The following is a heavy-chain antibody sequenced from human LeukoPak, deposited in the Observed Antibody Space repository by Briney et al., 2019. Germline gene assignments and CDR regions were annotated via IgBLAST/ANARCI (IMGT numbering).Heavy chain of an antibody. CDR1: GFTFSNYW. CDR2: SNSDGSST. CDR3: VGESKVGVTTGWFDP. D-gene: IGHD1-26*01. Sequence: GGSLRLSCAASGFTFSNYWMHWVRQAPGKGLIWVSRSNSDGSSTSYADSVKGRFTISRDNAKNTLYLQMNSLRAEDTAVYYCVGESKVGVTTGWFDPWGQGTLVTVSS. V-gene: IGHV3-74*01. J-gene: IGHJ5*02.